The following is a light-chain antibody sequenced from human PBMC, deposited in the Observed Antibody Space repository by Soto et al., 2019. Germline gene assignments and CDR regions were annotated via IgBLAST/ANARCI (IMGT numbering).Light chain of an antibody. CDR2: AAS. J-gene: IGKJ1*01. Sequence: DIQMTQFPSSLSASVGDRVTITCRASQGIRNDLGWYQQKPGKAPKRLIYAASSLQSGVPSRFSGSGAGTEFTLAISSLQPEDSATFYCLRHSTYPLTFGQGKKVEIK. CDR1: QGIRND. V-gene: IGKV1-17*01. CDR3: LRHSTYPLT.